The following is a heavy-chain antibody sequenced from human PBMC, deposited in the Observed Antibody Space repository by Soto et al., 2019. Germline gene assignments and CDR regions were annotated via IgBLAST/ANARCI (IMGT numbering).Heavy chain of an antibody. V-gene: IGHV1-18*01. CDR2: ISAYNGNT. J-gene: IGHJ5*02. CDR1: GYTFTSYG. CDR3: ARDLRMVRGVIIGNWFDP. Sequence: ASVKVSCKASGYTFTSYGISWVRQAPGQGLEWMGWISAYNGNTNYAQKLQGRVTMTTDTSTSTAYMELRSLRSDDTAVYYCARDLRMVRGVIIGNWFDPWGQGTLVTVS. D-gene: IGHD3-10*01.